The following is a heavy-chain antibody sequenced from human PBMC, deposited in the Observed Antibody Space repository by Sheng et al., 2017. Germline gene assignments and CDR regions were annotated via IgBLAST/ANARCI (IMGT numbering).Heavy chain of an antibody. J-gene: IGHJ6*03. CDR1: GFTFSSYG. CDR3: AKRDDYYYYMDV. V-gene: IGHV3-30*18. Sequence: QVQLVESGGGVVQPGRSLRLSCAASGFTFSSYGMHWVRQAPGKGLEWVAVISYDGSNKYYADSVKGRFTISRDNSKNTLYLQMNSLRAEDTAVYYCAKRDDYYYYMDVWGQGTTVTVSS. CDR2: ISYDGSNK.